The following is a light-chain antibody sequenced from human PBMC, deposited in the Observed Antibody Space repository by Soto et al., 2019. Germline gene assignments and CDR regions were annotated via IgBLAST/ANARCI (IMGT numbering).Light chain of an antibody. J-gene: IGKJ1*01. CDR1: QYIASSY. CDR2: GAS. CDR3: QQYSSSPT. V-gene: IGKV3-20*01. Sequence: EIVLTQSPGTLSLSPGEGATLSCRASQYIASSYLTWYQQKPGQAPRLLIYGASYRATGIPDRFAGSGSGTDFTLTISRLEPEDFAVYYCQQYSSSPTFGQGTKVEIK.